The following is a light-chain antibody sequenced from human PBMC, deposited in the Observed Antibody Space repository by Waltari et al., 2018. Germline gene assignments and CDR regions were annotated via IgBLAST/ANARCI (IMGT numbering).Light chain of an antibody. J-gene: IGLJ2*01. CDR1: SSDVGNYNL. CDR2: EVS. Sequence: QSALTQPASVSGSPGQSFTISCTGTSSDVGNYNLVSCYQQHPGKAPKLIIYEVSQRPSGVSNRFSGSKSGTTASLTISGLQAEDEADFYCCSYAGSGSSVVFGGGTKLTVL. V-gene: IGLV2-23*02. CDR3: CSYAGSGSSVV.